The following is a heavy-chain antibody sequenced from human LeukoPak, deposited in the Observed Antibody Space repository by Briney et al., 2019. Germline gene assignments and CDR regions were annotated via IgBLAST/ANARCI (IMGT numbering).Heavy chain of an antibody. CDR2: ISYSSTSI. Sequence: GGSLRLSCEGSGFNFSTFSLNWVRQAPGKGLEWVASISYSSTSIDYADSVKGRFTISRDNIQNSVYLQMNSLRDDDTAAYFCARGGDGYNSYLDFWGQGTLLTVSS. CDR1: GFNFSTFS. CDR3: ARGGDGYNSYLDF. V-gene: IGHV3-21*06. D-gene: IGHD5-24*01. J-gene: IGHJ4*02.